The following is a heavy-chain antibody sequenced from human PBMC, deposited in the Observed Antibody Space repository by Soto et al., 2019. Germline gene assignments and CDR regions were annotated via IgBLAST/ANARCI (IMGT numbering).Heavy chain of an antibody. CDR2: IKSKSIGGTV. D-gene: IGHD2-21*02. V-gene: IGHV3-15*01. CDR3: ATCGGDCYLNY. J-gene: IGHJ4*02. CDR1: GFTFSNAW. Sequence: VSLRLSCAASGFTFSNAWMNWVRQAPGKGLEWVGRIKSKSIGGTVNYAAPVKGRFTISRDDSGNTLYLQMNSLKTEDTAVYYCATCGGDCYLNYWGQGALVTVSS.